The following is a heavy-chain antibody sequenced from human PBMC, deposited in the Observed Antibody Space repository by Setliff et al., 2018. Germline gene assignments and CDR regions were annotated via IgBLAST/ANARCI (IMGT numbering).Heavy chain of an antibody. CDR2: VDHSGST. V-gene: IGHV4-59*11. CDR3: ARDYQGGWFDP. J-gene: IGHJ5*02. Sequence: PSETLSLTCTVFGASINNHFWSWIRQAPGKGLEWIGYVDHSGSTNFSPSLKSRGTISVDTSKTQVSLTLTSVTAADTAVYYCARDYQGGWFDPWGPGTLVTVSS. D-gene: IGHD3-16*01. CDR1: GASINNHF.